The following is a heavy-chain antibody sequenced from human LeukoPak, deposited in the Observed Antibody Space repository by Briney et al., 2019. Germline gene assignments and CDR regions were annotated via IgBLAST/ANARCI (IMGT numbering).Heavy chain of an antibody. V-gene: IGHV3-7*05. CDR3: ARDIFDY. Sequence: GGSLRLSCAASGFTLSSYWMSWVRQAPGRGLEWVANIKPDGSEKHYVDSVKGRFTISRDNAKNSLYLQMNSLRAEDTGVYYCARDIFDYWGQGTLVTVSS. CDR1: GFTLSSYW. CDR2: IKPDGSEK. J-gene: IGHJ4*02.